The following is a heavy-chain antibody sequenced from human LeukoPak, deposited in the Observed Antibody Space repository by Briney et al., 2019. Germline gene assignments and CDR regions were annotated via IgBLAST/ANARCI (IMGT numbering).Heavy chain of an antibody. CDR3: ARTPWGNRGIYYMDV. CDR2: IYYSGST. J-gene: IGHJ6*03. CDR1: GGSISSGDYY. V-gene: IGHV4-30-4*08. Sequence: SETLSLTCTVSGGSISSGDYYWSWIRQPPGKGLEWIGYIYYSGSTYYNPSLKSRVTISVDTSKNQFSLKLSSVTAADTAVYYCARTPWGNRGIYYMDVWGKGSTVTVSS. D-gene: IGHD3-16*01.